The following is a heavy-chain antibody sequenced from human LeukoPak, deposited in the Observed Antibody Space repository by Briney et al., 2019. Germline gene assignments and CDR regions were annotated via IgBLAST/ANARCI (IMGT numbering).Heavy chain of an antibody. V-gene: IGHV4-31*03. CDR1: GGSISSGGYY. J-gene: IGHJ6*03. Sequence: SETLSLTCTVSGGSISSGGYYWSWIRQHPGKGLEWIGYIYYSGSTYYNPSLKSRVTMSVDTSKNQFSLKLSSVTAADTALFYCARFRTGTTVNYYYYYYMDVWGKGTTVTVSS. CDR2: IYYSGST. D-gene: IGHD1-1*01. CDR3: ARFRTGTTVNYYYYYYMDV.